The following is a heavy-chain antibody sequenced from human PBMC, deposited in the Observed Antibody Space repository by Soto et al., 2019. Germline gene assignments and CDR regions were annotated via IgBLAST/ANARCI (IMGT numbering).Heavy chain of an antibody. CDR1: GGSISSYY. D-gene: IGHD3-9*01. Sequence: SETLSLTCTVSGGSISSYYWSWIRQPPGKGLEWIGYIYYSGSTNYNPALKSRVTISVDTSKNQFSLKLSSVTAADTAVYYCARAHTYYDILTGYSLFDYWGQGTRVTVSS. V-gene: IGHV4-59*01. CDR2: IYYSGST. J-gene: IGHJ4*02. CDR3: ARAHTYYDILTGYSLFDY.